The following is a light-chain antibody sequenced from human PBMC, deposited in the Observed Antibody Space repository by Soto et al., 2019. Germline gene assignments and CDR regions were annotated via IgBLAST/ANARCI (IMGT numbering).Light chain of an antibody. CDR3: QQYGASPWT. Sequence: EIVLTQSPCTLSLSPGKRATLSCRASQSISSSYLAWYQQRPGQAPRLLIYGASSRATGIPDRFSGSGSGTDFPLTISRLEPEDFAVYHCQQYGASPWTFGQGTQVDIK. V-gene: IGKV3-20*01. CDR2: GAS. CDR1: QSISSSY. J-gene: IGKJ1*01.